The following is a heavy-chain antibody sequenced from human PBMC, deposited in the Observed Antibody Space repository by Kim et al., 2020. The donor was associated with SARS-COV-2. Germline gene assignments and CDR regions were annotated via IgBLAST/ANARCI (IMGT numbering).Heavy chain of an antibody. CDR2: IVYTGTI. V-gene: IGHV4-39*01. D-gene: IGHD3-3*01. CDR3: AGRVVWCGYEFGA. CDR1: GGSISSGSYY. J-gene: IGHJ4*03. Sequence: SETLSLTCTVSGGSISSGSYYWAWIRQPPGKGLEWIGSIVYTGTIYYNPSLKSRVAISLDTSKNQFSLRVASVTAADTTGYYCAGRVVWCGYEFGAWGQGALVTVSS.